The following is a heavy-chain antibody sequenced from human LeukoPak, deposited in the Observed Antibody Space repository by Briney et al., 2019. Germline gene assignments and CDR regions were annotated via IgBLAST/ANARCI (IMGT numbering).Heavy chain of an antibody. CDR2: IRAYNGNT. CDR1: RYTFTRYG. CDR3: ARGLEYSTGVVCYGRGSFDY. V-gene: IGHV1-18*01. D-gene: IGHD2-8*02. Sequence: GSVKVSCKASRYTFTRYGIIRVPQAPGQAREWMGWIRAYNGNTNYAQKLQGRVTMTTDTSTSTAYMEMRSLRSDDTAVYYCARGLEYSTGVVCYGRGSFDYWGQGTLVTVSS. J-gene: IGHJ4*02.